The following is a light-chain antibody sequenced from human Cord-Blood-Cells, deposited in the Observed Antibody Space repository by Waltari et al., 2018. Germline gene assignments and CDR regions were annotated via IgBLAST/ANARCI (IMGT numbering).Light chain of an antibody. J-gene: IGKJ4*01. V-gene: IGKV1-27*01. CDR1: QGISNY. Sequence: DIQMTQSPSSLSASVGDRVPITCRASQGISNYLAWYQQKPGKVPKLLIYAASTLQSGVPSRFSGSGSGTDFTLTISSLQPEDVATYYCQKYNSEVTFGGGTKVEIK. CDR3: QKYNSEVT. CDR2: AAS.